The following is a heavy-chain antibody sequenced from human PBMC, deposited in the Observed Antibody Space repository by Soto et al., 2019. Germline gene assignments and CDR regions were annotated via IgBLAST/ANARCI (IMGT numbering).Heavy chain of an antibody. J-gene: IGHJ4*02. D-gene: IGHD5-12*01. V-gene: IGHV3-23*01. CDR2: ISGSGGST. CDR3: AKGVGYDSFFDY. Sequence: HPGGSLRLSCAASGFTFSSYAMSWVRQAPGKGLEWVSAISGSGGSTYYADSVKGRFTISRDNSKNTLYLQMNSLRAEDTAVYYCAKGVGYDSFFDYWGQGTLVTVSS. CDR1: GFTFSSYA.